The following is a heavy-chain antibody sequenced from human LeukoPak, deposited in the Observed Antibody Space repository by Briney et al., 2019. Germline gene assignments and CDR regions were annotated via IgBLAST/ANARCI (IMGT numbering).Heavy chain of an antibody. J-gene: IGHJ3*02. CDR3: AREVGGSAFDI. CDR1: GFTFSSYG. Sequence: GGSLRLSCAASGFTFSSYGMSWVRQAPGKGLEWVSGISPSGGSTFYPDSVKGRFTISRHNSKNTLYLQMNSLRAEDTAVYYCAREVGGSAFDIWGQGTMVTVSS. D-gene: IGHD3-16*01. V-gene: IGHV3-23*01. CDR2: ISPSGGST.